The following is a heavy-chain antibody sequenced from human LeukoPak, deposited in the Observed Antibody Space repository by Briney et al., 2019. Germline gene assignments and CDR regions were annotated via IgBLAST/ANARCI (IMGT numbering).Heavy chain of an antibody. Sequence: EASVKVSCKASGGTFSSYAISWVRQAPGQGLEWMGRIIPILGIANYAQKFQGRVTITADKSTSTAYMELSSLRSEDTAVYYCARVFRWVVVPAAIAAFDIWGQGTMVTVSS. D-gene: IGHD2-2*02. CDR1: GGTFSSYA. CDR3: ARVFRWVVVPAAIAAFDI. V-gene: IGHV1-69*04. CDR2: IIPILGIA. J-gene: IGHJ3*02.